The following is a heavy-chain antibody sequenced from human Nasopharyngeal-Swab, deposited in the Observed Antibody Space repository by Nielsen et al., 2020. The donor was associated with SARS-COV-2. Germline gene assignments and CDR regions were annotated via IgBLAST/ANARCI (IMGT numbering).Heavy chain of an antibody. J-gene: IGHJ6*02. V-gene: IGHV3-48*03. Sequence: GGSLRLSCAASGLGFSNYEMNWVRQAPGKGLEWISYISTTTATIYYADSVRGRFTISRDNAKKSLYLQMNSLRAEDTAVYFCARDMSGYNNAYGVFYYYYAMDVWGQGTTVTVSS. CDR3: ARDMSGYNNAYGVFYYYYAMDV. CDR1: GLGFSNYE. D-gene: IGHD5-18*01. CDR2: ISTTTATI.